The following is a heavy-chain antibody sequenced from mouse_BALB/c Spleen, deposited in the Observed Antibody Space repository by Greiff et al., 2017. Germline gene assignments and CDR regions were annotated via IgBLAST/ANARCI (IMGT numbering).Heavy chain of an antibody. J-gene: IGHJ2*01. CDR2: IRLKSNNYAT. V-gene: IGHV6-6*02. CDR3: TAYDYEADY. CDR1: GFTFSNYW. D-gene: IGHD2-4*01. Sequence: EVKLMESGGGLVQPGGSMKLSCVASGFTFSNYWMNWVRQSPEKGLEWVAEIRLKSNNYATHYAESVKGRFTISRDDSKSSVYLQMNNLRAEDTGIYYCTAYDYEADYWGQGTTLTVSS.